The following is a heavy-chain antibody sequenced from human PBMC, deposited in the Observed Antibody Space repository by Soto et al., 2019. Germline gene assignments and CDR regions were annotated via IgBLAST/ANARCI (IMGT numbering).Heavy chain of an antibody. CDR3: AKYYYDSTGYYYEYYFDY. V-gene: IGHV3-30*18. CDR2: ISYDGSNK. D-gene: IGHD3-22*01. Sequence: GGSLRLSCAASGFTFSNYGMHWVRQAPGKGLEWVALISYDGSNKYYADSVKGRFTISRDNSKNTLYLQMNSLRAEDTAVYHCAKYYYDSTGYYYEYYFDYWGQGTLVTVSS. CDR1: GFTFSNYG. J-gene: IGHJ4*02.